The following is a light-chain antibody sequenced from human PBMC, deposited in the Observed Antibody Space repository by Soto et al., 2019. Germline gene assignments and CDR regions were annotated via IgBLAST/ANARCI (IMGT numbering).Light chain of an antibody. CDR3: ATWDGSLPGEV. Sequence: QSVLTQSPSVSAAPGQKVTISCSGSSSNIGNNYVSWYRQLPGTAPKLLIYDNNKRPSGIPDRFSGSKSGTSGTLDITGLQTGEEADYYCATWDGSLPGEVFGGGTKLTVL. J-gene: IGLJ2*01. CDR2: DNN. V-gene: IGLV1-51*01. CDR1: SSNIGNNY.